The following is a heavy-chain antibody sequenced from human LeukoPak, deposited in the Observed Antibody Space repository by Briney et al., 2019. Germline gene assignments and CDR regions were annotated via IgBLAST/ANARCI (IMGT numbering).Heavy chain of an antibody. J-gene: IGHJ4*02. CDR2: ISWNSGSI. V-gene: IGHV3-9*03. CDR1: GFTFDDYA. D-gene: IGHD5-18*01. Sequence: GGSPRLSCEASGFTFDDYAMHWVRQAPGKGLEWVSGISWNSGSIGYADSVKGRFTISRDNAKNSLYLQMNSLRAEDMALYYCAKGGGGYSYGSVDYWGQGTLVTVSS. CDR3: AKGGGGYSYGSVDY.